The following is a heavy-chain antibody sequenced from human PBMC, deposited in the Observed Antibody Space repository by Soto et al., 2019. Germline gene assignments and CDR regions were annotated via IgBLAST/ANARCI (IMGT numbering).Heavy chain of an antibody. Sequence: PSETLSLTCTVSGGPISSGDYYWSWIRQPPGKGLEWIGYIYYSGSTYYNPSLRSRVTISVDTSKNQFSLKLSSVTAADTAVYYCAREVVVVADTSQYYYGMDVWGQGTTVTVSS. CDR2: IYYSGST. J-gene: IGHJ6*02. CDR3: AREVVVVADTSQYYYGMDV. V-gene: IGHV4-30-4*01. D-gene: IGHD2-15*01. CDR1: GGPISSGDYY.